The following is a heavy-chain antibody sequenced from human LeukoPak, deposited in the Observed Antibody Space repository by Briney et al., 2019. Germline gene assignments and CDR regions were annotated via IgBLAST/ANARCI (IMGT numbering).Heavy chain of an antibody. D-gene: IGHD1-1*01. V-gene: IGHV3-74*01. CDR2: INNDGSRT. CDR1: GFTFSNYW. CDR3: ASGIPAF. J-gene: IGHJ1*01. Sequence: GGSLRLSRAASGFTFSNYWMHWVRQVPGQGLVWVSQINNDGSRTNYADSVKGRFTISRDNAKSTLYLQMNSLRAEDTAVYYCASGIPAFWGQGTLVTVSS.